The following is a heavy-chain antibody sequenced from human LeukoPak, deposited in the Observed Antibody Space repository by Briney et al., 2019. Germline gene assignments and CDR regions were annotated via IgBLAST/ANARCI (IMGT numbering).Heavy chain of an antibody. D-gene: IGHD1-26*01. CDR2: IYHSGST. J-gene: IGHJ3*02. CDR3: ARPTYSGSYSGAFDI. Sequence: SETLSLTCAVSGYSISSGYYWGRIRQPPGKGLEWIGSIYHSGSTYYNPSLKSRVTISVDTSKNQFSLKLSSVTAADTAVYYCARPTYSGSYSGAFDIWGQGTMVTVSS. V-gene: IGHV4-38-2*01. CDR1: GYSISSGYY.